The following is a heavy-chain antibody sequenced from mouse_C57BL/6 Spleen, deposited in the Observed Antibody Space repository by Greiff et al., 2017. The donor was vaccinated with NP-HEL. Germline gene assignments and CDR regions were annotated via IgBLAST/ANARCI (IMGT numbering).Heavy chain of an antibody. CDR2: IDPENGDT. CDR1: GFNIKDDY. D-gene: IGHD1-1*01. V-gene: IGHV14-4*01. CDR3: TTGYYGSRD. Sequence: VQLQQSGAELVRPGASVKLSCTASGFNIKDDYMHWVKQRPEQGLEWIGWIDPENGDTEYASKFQGKATITADTSSNTAYLQLSSLTSEDTAVYYCTTGYYGSRDWGQGTSVTVSS. J-gene: IGHJ4*01.